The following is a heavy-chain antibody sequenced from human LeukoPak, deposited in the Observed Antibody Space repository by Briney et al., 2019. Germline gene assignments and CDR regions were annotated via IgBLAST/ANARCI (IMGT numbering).Heavy chain of an antibody. CDR1: VYTFTSCD. J-gene: IGHJ4*02. V-gene: IGHV1-8*01. CDR2: MNPNSGNT. CDR3: TRGSSGRRDN. D-gene: IGHD6-19*01. Sequence: ASVKLSCKSSVYTFTSCDINGVRQASGQGLEGVGCMNPNSGNTGYGQSFQGRITMTRDISIGTAYMELSNLTSEDTAIYYCTRGSSGRRDNWGQGTLVTVSA.